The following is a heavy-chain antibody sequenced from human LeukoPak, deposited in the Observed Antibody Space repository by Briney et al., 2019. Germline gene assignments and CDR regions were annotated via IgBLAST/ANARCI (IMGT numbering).Heavy chain of an antibody. V-gene: IGHV3-33*01. J-gene: IGHJ4*02. CDR1: GFTFSSYG. D-gene: IGHD1-14*01. CDR2: ISYDGTNK. Sequence: GRSLRLSCAASGFTFSSYGMNWVRQAPGKGLEWVALISYDGTNKYYADSVKGRFTISRDNSKNTLSLQMNSLRAEDTAVYYCTRDRGTRALDYWGQGTLVTVSS. CDR3: TRDRGTRALDY.